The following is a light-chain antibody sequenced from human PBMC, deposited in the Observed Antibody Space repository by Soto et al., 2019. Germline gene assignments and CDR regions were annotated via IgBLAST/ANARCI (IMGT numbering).Light chain of an antibody. V-gene: IGLV4-69*01. Sequence: QSVLTQSPSASASLGASVKLTCTLSSGHSSYAIAWHQQQPEKGPRYLMKLNSDGSHSKGDGIPDRFSGSSSGAERYLTISSLQSEDEADYYCQTWGTGIHVVFGGGIKVTVL. CDR2: LNSDGSH. CDR1: SGHSSYA. J-gene: IGLJ2*01. CDR3: QTWGTGIHVV.